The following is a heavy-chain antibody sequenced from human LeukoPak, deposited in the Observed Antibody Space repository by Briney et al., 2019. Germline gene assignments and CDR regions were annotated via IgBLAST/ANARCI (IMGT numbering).Heavy chain of an antibody. CDR2: IYYSGST. Sequence: SETLSLTCTVSGGSISSYYWSWLRQPPGKGLEWIGYIYYSGSTDYNPSLKSRVTISVDTSKNQFSLKLSSVTAADTAVYYCARRYYDILTGGYYYMDVWGKGTTVTISS. CDR3: ARRYYDILTGGYYYMDV. V-gene: IGHV4-59*01. CDR1: GGSISSYY. J-gene: IGHJ6*03. D-gene: IGHD3-9*01.